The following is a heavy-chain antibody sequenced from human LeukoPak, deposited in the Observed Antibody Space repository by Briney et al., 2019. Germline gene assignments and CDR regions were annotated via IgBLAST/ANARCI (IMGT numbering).Heavy chain of an antibody. CDR3: ARRLTYYYDSSGYYYSDY. V-gene: IGHV1-2*02. CDR1: GYTLTGYS. Sequence: ASVKVSCKTSGYTLTGYSMHWVRQAPGQGLEWMGWINPNSGGTNYAQKFQGRVTMTRDTSISTAYMELSRLRSDDTAVYYCARRLTYYYDSSGYYYSDYWGQGTLVTVSS. J-gene: IGHJ4*02. D-gene: IGHD3-22*01. CDR2: INPNSGGT.